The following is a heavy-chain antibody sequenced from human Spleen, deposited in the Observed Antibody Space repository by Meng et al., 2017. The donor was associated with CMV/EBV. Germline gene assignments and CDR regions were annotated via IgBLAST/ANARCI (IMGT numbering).Heavy chain of an antibody. CDR1: LSNSGVG. J-gene: IGHJ4*02. CDR3: ARPRYYDFWSGDPGRIDY. D-gene: IGHD3-3*01. Sequence: LSNSGVGVGWIRQPPGQALEWLALIYWNDDKRYSPSLKSRLTITKDTSKNQVVLTMTNMDPVDTATYYCARPRYYDFWSGDPGRIDYWGQGTLVTVSS. V-gene: IGHV2-5*01. CDR2: IYWNDDK.